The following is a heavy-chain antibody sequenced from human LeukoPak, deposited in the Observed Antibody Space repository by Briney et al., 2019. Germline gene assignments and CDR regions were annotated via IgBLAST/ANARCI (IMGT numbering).Heavy chain of an antibody. Sequence: SETLSLTCTVSGGSISSYYWSWIRQPAGKGLEWIGRIYTSGSTNYNPSLKSRVTMSVDTSKNQFSLKLSSVTAADTAVYYCARGFPGSGSYYNSYYFDYWGQGTLVTVSS. J-gene: IGHJ4*02. V-gene: IGHV4-4*07. D-gene: IGHD3-10*01. CDR3: ARGFPGSGSYYNSYYFDY. CDR1: GGSISSYY. CDR2: IYTSGST.